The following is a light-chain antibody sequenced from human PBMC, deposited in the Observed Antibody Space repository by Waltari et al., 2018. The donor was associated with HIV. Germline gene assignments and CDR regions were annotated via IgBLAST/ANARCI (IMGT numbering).Light chain of an antibody. CDR1: SSHVGGYTY. J-gene: IGLJ1*01. Sequence: QSALTQPPSASRSPGQSVTISSTATSSHVGGYTYVPWYHHHPGKAPKLMIYEVSKRPSGVPDRFSGSESGNTASLTVSGLQAEDEADYYCNSYVGSNNYIFGTGTKVTVL. V-gene: IGLV2-8*01. CDR3: NSYVGSNNYI. CDR2: EVS.